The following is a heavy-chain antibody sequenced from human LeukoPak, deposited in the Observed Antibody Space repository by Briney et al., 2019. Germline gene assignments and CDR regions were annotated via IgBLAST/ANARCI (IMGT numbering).Heavy chain of an antibody. CDR2: IYTSGST. CDR3: ARDQTPERMITMIVVGPSVAFDI. CDR1: GGSFSGYY. J-gene: IGHJ3*02. D-gene: IGHD3-22*01. Sequence: SETLSLTCAVYGGSFSGYYWSWIRQPAGKGLEWVGRIYTSGSTNYNPSLKSRVTMSVDTSKNQFSLKLSSVTAADTAVYYCARDQTPERMITMIVVGPSVAFDIWGQGTMVTVSS. V-gene: IGHV4-4*07.